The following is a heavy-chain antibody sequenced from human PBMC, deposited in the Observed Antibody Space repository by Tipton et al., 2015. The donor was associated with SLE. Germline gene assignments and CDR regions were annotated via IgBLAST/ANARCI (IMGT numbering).Heavy chain of an antibody. CDR3: ARNEDYYDSSALDV. CDR1: GYTFTSSG. D-gene: IGHD3-22*01. J-gene: IGHJ6*02. Sequence: QSGAEVKKPGASVKVSCKASGYTFTSSGITWVRQAPGQGLEWMGWISAYNGNTNYAQKLQGRVTMTTDTSTSTAYMELTSLRSDDTAVYYCARNEDYYDSSALDVWGQGTTVTVSS. CDR2: ISAYNGNT. V-gene: IGHV1-18*01.